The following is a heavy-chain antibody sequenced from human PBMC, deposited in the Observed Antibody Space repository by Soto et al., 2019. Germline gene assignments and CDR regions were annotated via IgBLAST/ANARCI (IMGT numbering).Heavy chain of an antibody. CDR1: GFTFSSYS. CDR2: ISSSSSYI. Sequence: GVSLRLSWAASGFTFSSYSMNWVRQAPGKGLEWVSSISSSSSYIYYADSVKGRFTISRDNAKNSLYLQMNSLRAEDTAVYYCARDRTVTHPRNYYGMDVWGQGTTVTVSS. V-gene: IGHV3-21*01. CDR3: ARDRTVTHPRNYYGMDV. J-gene: IGHJ6*02. D-gene: IGHD4-17*01.